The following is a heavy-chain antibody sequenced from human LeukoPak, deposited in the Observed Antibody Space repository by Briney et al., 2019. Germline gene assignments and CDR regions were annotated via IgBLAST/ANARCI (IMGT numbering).Heavy chain of an antibody. D-gene: IGHD5-24*01. V-gene: IGHV4-39*07. Sequence: SETLSLTCSVSGGSITKNGYYWGWIRQSPETGLEWIGSMHYSGSTYYNPSLKSRVTISVDTSKNQFSLKLSSVTAADTAVYYCARDRDGYMEGLGYWGQGTLVTVSS. CDR2: MHYSGST. CDR3: ARDRDGYMEGLGY. J-gene: IGHJ4*02. CDR1: GGSITKNGYY.